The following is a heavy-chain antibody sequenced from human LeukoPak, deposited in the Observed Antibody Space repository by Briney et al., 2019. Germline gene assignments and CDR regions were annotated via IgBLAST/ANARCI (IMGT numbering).Heavy chain of an antibody. D-gene: IGHD3-16*01. V-gene: IGHV3-30*18. J-gene: IGHJ4*02. CDR3: AKDSRDYRLDY. CDR1: GFTFSSYG. Sequence: PGGSLRLSCAASGFTFSSYGMHWVRQAPGKGLEWVAVISYDGSNKYYADSVKGRFTISRDNSKNTLYLQVNSLRAEDTAVYYCAKDSRDYRLDYWGQGTLVTVSS. CDR2: ISYDGSNK.